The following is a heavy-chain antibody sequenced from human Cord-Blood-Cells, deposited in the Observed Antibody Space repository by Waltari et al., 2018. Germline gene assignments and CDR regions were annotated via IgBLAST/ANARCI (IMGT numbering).Heavy chain of an antibody. CDR1: GDSVSSNSAA. CDR3: ARGGGAYSSSEYYFDY. V-gene: IGHV6-1*01. Sequence: QVQLQQSGPGLVKPSQTLSLTCAISGDSVSSNSAAWNWIRQSPSIGLEWLGRTYYRSKWYNDYAVSVKSRITINPDTSKNQFSMQLNSVTPEDTAVYYCARGGGAYSSSEYYFDYWGQGTLVTVSS. CDR2: TYYRSKWYN. D-gene: IGHD6-6*01. J-gene: IGHJ4*02.